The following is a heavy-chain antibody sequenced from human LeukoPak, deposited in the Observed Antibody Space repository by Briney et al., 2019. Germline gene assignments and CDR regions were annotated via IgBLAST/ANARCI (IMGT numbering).Heavy chain of an antibody. CDR3: AKDRGVADILTDYPGVGYCDY. Sequence: GGSLRLSCAASEFTFSSYNMNWVRQAPGKGLEWVSYISSSSTIYYADSVKGRFTISRDNAKNSLYLQMNSLRVEDTAVYYCAKDRGVADILTDYPGVGYCDYWGQGTLVTVSS. CDR1: EFTFSSYN. D-gene: IGHD3-9*01. J-gene: IGHJ4*02. CDR2: ISSSSTI. V-gene: IGHV3-48*01.